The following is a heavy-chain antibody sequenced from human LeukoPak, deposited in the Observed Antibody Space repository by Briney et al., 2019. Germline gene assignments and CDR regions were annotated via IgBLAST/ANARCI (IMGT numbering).Heavy chain of an antibody. CDR3: ARGEWDQLFDY. D-gene: IGHD1-26*01. V-gene: IGHV4-59*01. CDR1: GGSISGYY. J-gene: IGHJ4*02. Sequence: SETLSLTCTVSGGSISGYYWSWIRQPPGKGLEWIGYIFYSGSTNYNPSLKSRVTISVDTSKNQFSLKLSSVTAADTAVYYCARGEWDQLFDYWGQGTLVTVSS. CDR2: IFYSGST.